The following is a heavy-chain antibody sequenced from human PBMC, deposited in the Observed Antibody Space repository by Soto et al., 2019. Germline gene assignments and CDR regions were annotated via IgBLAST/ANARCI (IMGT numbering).Heavy chain of an antibody. Sequence: EVQLVQSGAEVKKPGESLRISCKGSGYSFTSYWISWVRQMPGKGLEWMGRIDPSDSYTNYSPSFQGHVTISADKSISTAYMQWSSLKASDTAMYYCARHTKDIVVVVAANNGPVDYWGQGTLVTVSS. CDR1: GYSFTSYW. D-gene: IGHD2-15*01. CDR2: IDPSDSYT. J-gene: IGHJ4*02. CDR3: ARHTKDIVVVVAANNGPVDY. V-gene: IGHV5-10-1*01.